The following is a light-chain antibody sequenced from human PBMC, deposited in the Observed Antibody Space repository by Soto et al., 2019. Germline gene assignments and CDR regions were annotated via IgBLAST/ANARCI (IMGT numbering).Light chain of an antibody. CDR3: QQSNSTPRT. J-gene: IGKJ4*02. CDR1: QSISSY. V-gene: IGKV1-39*01. Sequence: DIQMTQSPSSLSASVGEGGTITCRASQSISSYLNWYQQKPGKAPKLLIYAASSLQSGVPSRFSGSGSGTDFTLTISSLQPEDFATYYCQQSNSTPRTFGRGTKVDIK. CDR2: AAS.